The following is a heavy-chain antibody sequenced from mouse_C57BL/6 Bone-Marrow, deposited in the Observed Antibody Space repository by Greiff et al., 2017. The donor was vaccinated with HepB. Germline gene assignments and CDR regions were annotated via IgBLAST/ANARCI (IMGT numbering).Heavy chain of an antibody. Sequence: VQLKESGGGLVKPGGSLKLSCAASGFTFSDYGMHWVRQAPEKGLEWVAYISSGSSTIYYADTVKGRFTISRYNAKNTLCLQMTSLRSEDTAMYYCARQGKLPGFAYWGQGTLVTVSA. J-gene: IGHJ3*01. CDR3: ARQGKLPGFAY. CDR2: ISSGSSTI. CDR1: GFTFSDYG. V-gene: IGHV5-17*01.